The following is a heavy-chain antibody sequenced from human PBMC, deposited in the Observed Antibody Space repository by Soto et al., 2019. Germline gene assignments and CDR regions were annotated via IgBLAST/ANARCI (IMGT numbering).Heavy chain of an antibody. CDR1: GYTFTSYD. CDR2: INAGNGNT. D-gene: IGHD2-2*01. J-gene: IGHJ4*02. CDR3: ARAISTSRGNY. Sequence: ASVKVSCKASGYTFTSYDMHWVRQAPGQRLEWMGWINAGNGNTKYSQKFQGRVTITRDTSASTAYMELSSLRSEDTAVYYCARAISTSRGNYWGQGTLVTVSS. V-gene: IGHV1-3*01.